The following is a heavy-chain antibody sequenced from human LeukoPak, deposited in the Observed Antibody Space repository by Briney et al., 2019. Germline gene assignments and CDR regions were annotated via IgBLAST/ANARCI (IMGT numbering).Heavy chain of an antibody. CDR2: ISSSSSSRTI. V-gene: IGHV3-48*04. D-gene: IGHD3-10*01. CDR3: ARDYYGSGSYIDY. Sequence: GGSLRLSCAASGFTFSYYSMNWVRQAPGKGLEWVSYISSSSSSRTIYYADSVKGRFTISRDNAKNSLYLQMNSLRAEDTAVYYCARDYYGSGSYIDYWGQGTLVTVSS. CDR1: GFTFSYYS. J-gene: IGHJ4*02.